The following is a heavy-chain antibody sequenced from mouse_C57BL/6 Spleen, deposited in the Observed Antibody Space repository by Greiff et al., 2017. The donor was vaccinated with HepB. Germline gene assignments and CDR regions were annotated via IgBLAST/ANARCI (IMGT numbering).Heavy chain of an antibody. V-gene: IGHV10-1*01. CDR1: GFSFNTYA. CDR2: IRSKSNNYAT. CDR3: VRHGYYGSRGYFDY. D-gene: IGHD1-1*01. Sequence: EVKLMESGGGLVQPKGSLKLSCAASGFSFNTYAMNWVRQAPGKGLEWVARIRSKSNNYATYYADSVKDRFTISRDDSESMLYLQMNNLKTEDTAMYYSVRHGYYGSRGYFDYWGQGTTLTVSS. J-gene: IGHJ2*01.